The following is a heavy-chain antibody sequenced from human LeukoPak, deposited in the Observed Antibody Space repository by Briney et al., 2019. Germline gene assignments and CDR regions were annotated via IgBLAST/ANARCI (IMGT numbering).Heavy chain of an antibody. J-gene: IGHJ4*02. CDR1: GGSISSGSYY. D-gene: IGHD4-11*01. CDR2: IYTSGST. Sequence: KPSETLSLTCTVSGGSISSGSYYWSWIRQPAGKGLEWIGRIYTSGSTNYNPSLKSRVTISVDRSKNQFSLKLSSVTAADTAVYYCARKTTNDFDYWGQGTLVTVSS. CDR3: ARKTTNDFDY. V-gene: IGHV4-61*02.